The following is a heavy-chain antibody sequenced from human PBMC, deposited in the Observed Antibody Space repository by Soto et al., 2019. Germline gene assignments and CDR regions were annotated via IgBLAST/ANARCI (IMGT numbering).Heavy chain of an antibody. J-gene: IGHJ6*01. CDR2: IIPIFGTA. V-gene: IGHV1-69*06. D-gene: IGHD5-18*01. CDR1: GGTFSSYA. CDR3: ARGVMYTAMGYDFVMDV. Sequence: GASVKVSCKASGGTFSSYAISWVRQAPGQGLEWMGGIIPIFGTANYAQKFQGRVTITADKSTSTAYMELSSLRSEDTAVYYCARGVMYTAMGYDFVMDVWGQGTTVIVSA.